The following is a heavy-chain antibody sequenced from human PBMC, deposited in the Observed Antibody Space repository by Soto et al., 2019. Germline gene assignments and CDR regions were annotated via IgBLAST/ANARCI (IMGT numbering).Heavy chain of an antibody. CDR2: IYHSGST. Sequence: QVQLQESGPGLVKPSETLSLTCTVSGGSISSYYWSWIRQPPGKGLEWIGYIYHSGSTNYNPSLKCRVTTSVDTSKTQFPLKLSSVTAPDTAVYYCARQRASGGSCYSRWFDPWGQGTLVTVSS. CDR1: GGSISSYY. D-gene: IGHD2-15*01. J-gene: IGHJ5*02. V-gene: IGHV4-59*08. CDR3: ARQRASGGSCYSRWFDP.